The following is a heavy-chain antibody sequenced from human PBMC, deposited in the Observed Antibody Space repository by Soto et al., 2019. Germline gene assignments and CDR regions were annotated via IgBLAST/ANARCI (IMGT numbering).Heavy chain of an antibody. CDR1: GFTFSNAW. Sequence: GGSLRLSCAASGFTFSNAWMNWVRQAPGKGLEWVGRIKSKTDGGTTDYAAPVKGRFTISRDDSKNTLYLQMNSLKTEDTAVYYCTTGEWLVLDYYYYGMDVWGQGTTVTVSS. CDR3: TTGEWLVLDYYYYGMDV. V-gene: IGHV3-15*07. J-gene: IGHJ6*02. CDR2: IKSKTDGGTT. D-gene: IGHD6-19*01.